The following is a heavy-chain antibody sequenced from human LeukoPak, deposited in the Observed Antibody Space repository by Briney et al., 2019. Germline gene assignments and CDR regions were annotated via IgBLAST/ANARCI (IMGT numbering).Heavy chain of an antibody. Sequence: ASVKVSCKASGYTFTSYAMHWVRQAPGQRLEWMGWINAGNGNTKYSQKFQGRVTITRDTSASTAYMELSSLRSEDTAVYYCARARDIRKGWYFDLWGRGTLVTVSS. CDR3: ARARDIRKGWYFDL. J-gene: IGHJ2*01. D-gene: IGHD2-15*01. CDR1: GYTFTSYA. CDR2: INAGNGNT. V-gene: IGHV1-3*01.